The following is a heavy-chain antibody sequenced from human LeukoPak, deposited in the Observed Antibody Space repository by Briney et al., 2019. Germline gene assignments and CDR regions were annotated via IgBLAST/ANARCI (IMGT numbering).Heavy chain of an antibody. D-gene: IGHD3-16*01. CDR3: AREKKGVNWFDP. CDR1: GGSFSGYY. V-gene: IGHV4-34*01. CDR2: INHSGST. J-gene: IGHJ5*02. Sequence: SSETLSLTCAVYGGSFSGYYWSWIRQPPGKGLEWIGEINHSGSTNYNPSLKSRVTISVDTSKNQFSLKLSSVTAADTAVYYCAREKKGVNWFDPWGQGTLVTVSS.